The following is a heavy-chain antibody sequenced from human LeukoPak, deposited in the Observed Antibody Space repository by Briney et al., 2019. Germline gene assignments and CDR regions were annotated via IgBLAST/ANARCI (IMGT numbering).Heavy chain of an antibody. CDR3: ARANGAFDI. Sequence: PGRSLRLSCAASRFTFSSYCMHWVSQAPGKGLEWVSYISTSPSIIYYADSVKGRFTISRDNAKNSLYLQMNSLRDEDTAVYYCARANGAFDIWGQGTMVTISS. CDR2: ISTSPSII. V-gene: IGHV3-48*02. J-gene: IGHJ3*02. CDR1: RFTFSSYC. D-gene: IGHD2-8*01.